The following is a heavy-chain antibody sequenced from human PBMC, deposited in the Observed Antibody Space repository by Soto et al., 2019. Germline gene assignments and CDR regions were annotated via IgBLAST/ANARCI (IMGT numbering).Heavy chain of an antibody. J-gene: IGHJ5*02. CDR1: GYTFTSYG. D-gene: IGHD4-4*01. CDR2: ISAYNGNT. Sequence: ASVKVSCKASGYTFTSYGIGWVRQAPGQVLERMGWISAYNGNTNYAQKLQGRVTMTTDTSTSTAYMELRSLSSDDTAVSYCALHPPMTTMWLDPWGQGTLVTVSS. V-gene: IGHV1-18*04. CDR3: ALHPPMTTMWLDP.